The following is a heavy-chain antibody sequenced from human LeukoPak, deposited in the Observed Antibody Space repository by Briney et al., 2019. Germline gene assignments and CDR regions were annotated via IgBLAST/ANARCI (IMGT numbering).Heavy chain of an antibody. D-gene: IGHD3-9*01. CDR2: IWYDGSNK. Sequence: GGSLRLSCAASGFTFSSYGMHWVRQAPGKGLEWVAVIWYDGSNKYYADSVKGRFTISRDNSKNTLYLQMNSLRAEDTAVYYCARADLTGPPGGVFAEYFQHGGRGTLVTVSS. V-gene: IGHV3-33*01. CDR1: GFTFSSYG. J-gene: IGHJ1*01. CDR3: ARADLTGPPGGVFAEYFQH.